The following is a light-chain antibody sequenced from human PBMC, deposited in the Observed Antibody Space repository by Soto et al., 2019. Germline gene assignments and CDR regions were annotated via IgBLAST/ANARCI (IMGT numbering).Light chain of an antibody. Sequence: QFALTQPASVSGSPGQSITISCTGTSSDVGGYNYVSWYQQHPGKAPKLKIYDVSNRPSGVSNRFSGSKSGNTASLTISGLQAEDEADYYCSSYTSSSTYVFGTGTKLTVL. J-gene: IGLJ1*01. CDR2: DVS. CDR1: SSDVGGYNY. CDR3: SSYTSSSTYV. V-gene: IGLV2-14*01.